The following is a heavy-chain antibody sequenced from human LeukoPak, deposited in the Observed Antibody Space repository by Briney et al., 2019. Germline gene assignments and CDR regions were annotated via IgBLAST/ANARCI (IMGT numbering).Heavy chain of an antibody. CDR3: AKDEGCCWYYFDY. CDR2: ISGSGGST. CDR1: GFSFSTYP. J-gene: IGHJ4*02. D-gene: IGHD6-13*01. V-gene: IGHV3-23*01. Sequence: GGSLRLSCAASGFSFSTYPMSWVRQAPGKGLEWVSGISGSGGSTYYAASVKGRVTISRDISKNTLYLQMNSLRAEDTAVYYCAKDEGCCWYYFDYWGQGSLVTVSS.